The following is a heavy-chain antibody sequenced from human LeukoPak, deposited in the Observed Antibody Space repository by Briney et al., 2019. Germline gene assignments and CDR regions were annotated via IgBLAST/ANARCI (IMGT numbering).Heavy chain of an antibody. CDR1: GYTFTSYD. CDR2: MNPNSGNT. V-gene: IGHV1-8*01. Sequence: ASVKVSCKASGYTFTSYDINWVRQATGQGLEWMGWMNPNSGNTGYAQKFQGRVTMTRSTSINTAYMELSSLTSEDMALYYCARGRGTPNTDRDFYYYYYMDVWGTGTTVIVSS. D-gene: IGHD1/OR15-1a*01. CDR3: ARGRGTPNTDRDFYYYYYMDV. J-gene: IGHJ6*03.